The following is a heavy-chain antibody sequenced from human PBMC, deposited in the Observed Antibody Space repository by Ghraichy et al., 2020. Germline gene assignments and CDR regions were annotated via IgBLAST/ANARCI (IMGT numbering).Heavy chain of an antibody. J-gene: IGHJ3*02. Sequence: SQTLSLTCTVSGGSISSSSYYWGWIRQPPGKGLEWIGSIYYSGSTYYNPSLKSRVTISVDTSKNQFSLKLSSVTAADTAVYYCARDNWGRNAFDIWGQGTMVTVSS. CDR1: GGSISSSSYY. CDR3: ARDNWGRNAFDI. V-gene: IGHV4-39*07. CDR2: IYYSGST. D-gene: IGHD7-27*01.